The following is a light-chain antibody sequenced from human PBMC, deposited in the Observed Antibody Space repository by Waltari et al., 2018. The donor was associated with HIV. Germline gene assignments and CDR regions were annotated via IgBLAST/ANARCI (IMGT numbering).Light chain of an antibody. CDR3: AAWDDSLDGPVV. CDR2: RNN. V-gene: IGLV1-47*01. J-gene: IGLJ2*01. CDR1: DSNMRVGF. Sequence: QSVLPHPPSASGTPGQRVTIPCSGTDSNMRVGFVYWYQQHPGTPPKPIIHRNNQRPSGVPDRFSGSKSGTSASLVITGLRSEDEAEYHCAAWDDSLDGPVVFGGGTKLTVL.